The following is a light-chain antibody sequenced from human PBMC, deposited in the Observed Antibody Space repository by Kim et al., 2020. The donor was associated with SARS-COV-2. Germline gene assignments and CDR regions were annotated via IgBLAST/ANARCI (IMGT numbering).Light chain of an antibody. CDR1: SGHSSNA. Sequence: APLGASVKLTCTLNSGHSSNAIAWHQQQPEKGPRYLMKVNNDGSHSKGDGIPDRFSGSSSGAERYLTISSLQSVDEADYYCQSWGVFGGGTKLTVL. V-gene: IGLV4-69*01. J-gene: IGLJ3*02. CDR2: VNNDGSH. CDR3: QSWGV.